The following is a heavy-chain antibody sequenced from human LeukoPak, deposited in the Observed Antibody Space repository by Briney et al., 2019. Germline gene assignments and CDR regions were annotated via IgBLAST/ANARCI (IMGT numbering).Heavy chain of an antibody. CDR2: INPNSGGT. V-gene: IGHV1-2*02. D-gene: IGHD3-3*01. Sequence: ASVKVSCKASGYTFTSYDINWVRQAPGQGLEWMGWINPNSGGTNYAQKFQGRVTMTRDTSITTADMELSSLRSDDTAVYYCARDHDSWSGLYAFDIWGQGTVVIVSS. CDR1: GYTFTSYD. J-gene: IGHJ3*02. CDR3: ARDHDSWSGLYAFDI.